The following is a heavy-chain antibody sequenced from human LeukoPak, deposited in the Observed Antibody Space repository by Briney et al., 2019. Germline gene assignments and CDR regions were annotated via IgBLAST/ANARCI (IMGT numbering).Heavy chain of an antibody. CDR2: IIPILGIA. Sequence: EASVKVSRKASGGTFSSYAISWVRQAPGQGLEWMGRIIPILGIANYAQKFQGRVTITADKSTSTAYMELSSLRSEDTAVYYCARGIMVRGVIDYWGQGTLVTVSS. V-gene: IGHV1-69*04. D-gene: IGHD3-10*01. J-gene: IGHJ4*02. CDR1: GGTFSSYA. CDR3: ARGIMVRGVIDY.